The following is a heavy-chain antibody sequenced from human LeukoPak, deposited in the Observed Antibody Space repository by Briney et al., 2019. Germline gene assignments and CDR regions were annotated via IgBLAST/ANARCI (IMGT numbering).Heavy chain of an antibody. V-gene: IGHV1-18*01. D-gene: IGHD3-22*01. J-gene: IGHJ4*02. CDR3: ARARGDRSGYYRY. Sequence: ASVKVSCKTSGYTFTKYGISWVRQAPGQGPEWMGWTSAYDGNTIYAQKLQDRLTLTTDTSTDTAHMELRSLRSDDTAVYFCARARGDRSGYYRYWGQGTLVTVSS. CDR1: GYTFTKYG. CDR2: TSAYDGNT.